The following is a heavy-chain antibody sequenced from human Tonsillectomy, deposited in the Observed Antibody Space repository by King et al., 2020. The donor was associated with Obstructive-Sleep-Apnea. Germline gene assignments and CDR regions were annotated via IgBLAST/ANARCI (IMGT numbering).Heavy chain of an antibody. CDR3: ASGGYSSSWYGGGHDH. V-gene: IGHV7-4-1*02. CDR1: GYSFTNYA. CDR2: INTNTGIP. J-gene: IGHJ4*02. Sequence: QLVQSGSELKKPGASVKVSCKASGYSFTNYAMNWVRQAPGQGLEWMGWINTNTGIPTYAQGFTGRFVFSLDTSVSTAYLQISSLKAEDTAVYYCASGGYSSSWYGGGHDHWGRGTLVTGSS. D-gene: IGHD6-13*01.